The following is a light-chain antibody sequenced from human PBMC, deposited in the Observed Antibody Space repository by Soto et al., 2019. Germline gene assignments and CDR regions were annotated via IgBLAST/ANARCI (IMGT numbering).Light chain of an antibody. CDR1: SSDVGGYNY. CDR3: SSYTSTSTLV. Sequence: QSVLTQPASVSGSPGQSITISCTGTSSDVGGYNYVSWYQQHPGKAPQLMIYDVSNRPSGVSDRFSGSKSGNTASLTISGLQTEDEADYYRSSYTSTSTLVFGGGTKLTVL. J-gene: IGLJ2*01. V-gene: IGLV2-14*01. CDR2: DVS.